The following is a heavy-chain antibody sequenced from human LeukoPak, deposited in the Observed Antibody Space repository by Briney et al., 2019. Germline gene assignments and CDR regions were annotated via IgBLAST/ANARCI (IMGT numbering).Heavy chain of an antibody. V-gene: IGHV3-7*01. CDR1: GFNLGDFW. J-gene: IGHJ6*02. CDR2: MNQDGRQT. CDR3: ARVRETTFNYYYGMDV. D-gene: IGHD1-1*01. Sequence: GGSLRLSCVASGFNLGDFWVNWLRQAPGKGLEWVANMNQDGRQTNYLDSVKGRFTISRDNAKNSLYLQMNSLRAEDTAVYYCARVRETTFNYYYGMDVWGQGTTVTVSS.